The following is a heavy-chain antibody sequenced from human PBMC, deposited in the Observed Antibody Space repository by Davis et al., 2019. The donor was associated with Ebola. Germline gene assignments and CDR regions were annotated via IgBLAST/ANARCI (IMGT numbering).Heavy chain of an antibody. CDR2: ISSSGSTI. V-gene: IGHV3-11*04. CDR3: ARDVSYYYGSGSTWYYYYGMDV. CDR1: GFTFSDYY. Sequence: GGSLRLSCAASGFTFSDYYMSWIRQAPGKGLEWVSYISSSGSTIYYADSVKGRFTISRDNAKNSLYLQMNSLRAEDTAVYYCARDVSYYYGSGSTWYYYYGMDVWGQGTTVTVSS. J-gene: IGHJ6*02. D-gene: IGHD3-10*01.